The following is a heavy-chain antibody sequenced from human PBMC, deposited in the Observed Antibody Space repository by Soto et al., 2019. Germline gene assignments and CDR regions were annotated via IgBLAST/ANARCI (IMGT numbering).Heavy chain of an antibody. CDR3: AKDFGDIVVVVLAPYGMDV. Sequence: AGGSLRLSCAASGFTFTNYAMNWVRQAPGKGLEWVSVISGSGESTYYADSVKGRFTISRDNSKNTLYLQMSSLRAEDTAVYFCAKDFGDIVVVVLAPYGMDVWGLGTTVTVSS. CDR1: GFTFTNYA. CDR2: ISGSGEST. D-gene: IGHD2-15*01. V-gene: IGHV3-23*01. J-gene: IGHJ6*02.